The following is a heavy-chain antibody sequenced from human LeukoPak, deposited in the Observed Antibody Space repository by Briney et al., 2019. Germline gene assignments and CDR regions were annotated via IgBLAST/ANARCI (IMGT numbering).Heavy chain of an antibody. D-gene: IGHD4-11*01. CDR1: GGSFSAYS. Sequence: SETLSLTCAVYGGSFSAYSWTWIRQPPGKGLEWIGEINHSGGTNHNPSLKSRVSISRDSSKNQIFLKLSSVTAADTAVYYCARASMTVTTQYYYYYYYIDVWGKGTTVTVSS. J-gene: IGHJ6*03. V-gene: IGHV4-34*01. CDR3: ARASMTVTTQYYYYYYYIDV. CDR2: INHSGGT.